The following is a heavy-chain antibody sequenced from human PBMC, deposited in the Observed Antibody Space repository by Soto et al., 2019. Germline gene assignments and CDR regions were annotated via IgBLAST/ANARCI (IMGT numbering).Heavy chain of an antibody. V-gene: IGHV3-33*01. Sequence: QVQLVESGGGVVQPGRSLRLSCAASGFTFSSQGMHWVRQAPGKGLEWVAVIWFDGSNKYYAESVKGRFTISRDNSMNTLYLQMNSLRAADTAVYYCLRDLGGTYSLDYWGKGTLVTVSS. CDR3: LRDLGGTYSLDY. CDR1: GFTFSSQG. J-gene: IGHJ4*02. D-gene: IGHD3-10*01. CDR2: IWFDGSNK.